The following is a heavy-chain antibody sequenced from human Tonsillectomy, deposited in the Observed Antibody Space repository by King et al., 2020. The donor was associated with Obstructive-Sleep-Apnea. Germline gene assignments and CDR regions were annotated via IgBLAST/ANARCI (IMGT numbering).Heavy chain of an antibody. V-gene: IGHV3-66*01. CDR1: GFTISSNY. D-gene: IGHD3-9*01. CDR2: IYSGGST. CDR3: ARNYYDILTGYRN. J-gene: IGHJ4*02. Sequence: VQLVESGGGLVQPGGSLRLSCAASGFTISSNYMSWVRQAPGKGLEWVSIIYSGGSTYYADSVKGRFSISRDNSKNTLYLQMNSLRAEDTAVYYCARNYYDILTGYRNWGQGTLVTVSS.